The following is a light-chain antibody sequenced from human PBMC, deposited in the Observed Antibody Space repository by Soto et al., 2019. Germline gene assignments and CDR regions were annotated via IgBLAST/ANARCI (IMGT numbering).Light chain of an antibody. CDR3: SSHTSTSRYV. V-gene: IGLV2-14*03. CDR2: DVS. J-gene: IGLJ1*01. CDR1: SSDVGGNH. Sequence: QSALTQPASESGSPGQSITLSCTGTSSDVGGNHVSWYQQHPGKAPRLIIYDVSNRPSGISNRFSGSKSDNTASLTISGLQADDEADYYCSSHTSTSRYVFGTGTKLTVL.